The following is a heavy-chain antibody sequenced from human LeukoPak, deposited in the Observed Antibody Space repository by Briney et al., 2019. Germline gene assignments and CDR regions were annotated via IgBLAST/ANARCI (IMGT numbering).Heavy chain of an antibody. V-gene: IGHV4-30-2*01. CDR2: IYHSGST. Sequence: SETLSLTCAVSGGSISSGGYSWSWIRQPPGKGLEWIGYIYHSGSTYYNPSLKSRVTISVDRSKNQFSLKLSSVTAADTAVYYCARRYFDWLWNWFDPWGQGTLVTVSS. D-gene: IGHD3-9*01. CDR1: GGSISSGGYS. CDR3: ARRYFDWLWNWFDP. J-gene: IGHJ5*02.